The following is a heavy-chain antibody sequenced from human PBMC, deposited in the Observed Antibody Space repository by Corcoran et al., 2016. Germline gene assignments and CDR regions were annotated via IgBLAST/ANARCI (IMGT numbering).Heavy chain of an antibody. Sequence: QVQLVQSGAEVKKPGASVKVSCKASGYTFTSYGISWVRQAPGQGLEWMGWISAYNGNTNYAQKLQGRFTMNTDTSTSTAYMEQRRLRSDDTLVYYCARVGRSVVRGRVRWFDPWGQGTLVTVSS. D-gene: IGHD3-10*01. J-gene: IGHJ5*02. CDR1: GYTFTSYG. V-gene: IGHV1-18*01. CDR3: ARVGRSVVRGRVRWFDP. CDR2: ISAYNGNT.